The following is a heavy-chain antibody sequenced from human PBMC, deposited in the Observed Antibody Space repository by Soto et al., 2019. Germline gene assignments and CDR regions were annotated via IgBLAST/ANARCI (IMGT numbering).Heavy chain of an antibody. J-gene: IGHJ3*02. CDR1: GFTFSDYY. Sequence: PGGSLRLSCAASGFTFSDYYMSWIRQAPGKGLGWVSYISSSSSYTNYADSVKGRFTISRDNAKNSLYLQMNSLRAEDTAVYYCARTYYYDSSGSFNAFDIWGQGTMVTVSS. CDR2: ISSSSSYT. D-gene: IGHD3-22*01. V-gene: IGHV3-11*06. CDR3: ARTYYYDSSGSFNAFDI.